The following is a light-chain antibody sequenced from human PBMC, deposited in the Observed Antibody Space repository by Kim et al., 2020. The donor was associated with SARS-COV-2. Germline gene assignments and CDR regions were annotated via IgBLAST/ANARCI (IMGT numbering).Light chain of an antibody. CDR2: DVS. Sequence: GQSITISCTGTSSDVGGYNFVSWYQHHPGKAPKFMFYDVSKRPSGVSNRFSGSKSGNTASLTISGLQAEDEADYYCSSYTSSSTWVFGGGTQLTVL. V-gene: IGLV2-14*03. CDR3: SSYTSSSTWV. CDR1: SSDVGGYNF. J-gene: IGLJ3*02.